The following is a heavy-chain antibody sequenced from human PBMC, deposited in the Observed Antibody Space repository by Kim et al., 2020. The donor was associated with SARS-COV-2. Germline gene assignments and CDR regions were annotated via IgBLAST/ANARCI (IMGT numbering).Heavy chain of an antibody. V-gene: IGHV3-64*01. Sequence: VKGSFTISRDNSKNTLYLQMGSLRAEDMAVYYCARVSGYAPGGRTGNDYWGQGTLVTVSS. J-gene: IGHJ4*02. CDR3: ARVSGYAPGGRTGNDY. D-gene: IGHD5-12*01.